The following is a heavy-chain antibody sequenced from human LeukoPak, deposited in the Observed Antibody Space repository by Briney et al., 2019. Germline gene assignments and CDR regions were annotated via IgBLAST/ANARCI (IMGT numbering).Heavy chain of an antibody. Sequence: SETLSLTCTVSGGSISSYYWSWIRQPAGKGLEWIGRIYTSGSTNYNPSLKSRVTMSVDTSKNQFSLKLSSVTAAGTAVYYCARDSNCSSTSCYRGYYYYMDVWGKGTTVTVSS. CDR1: GGSISSYY. J-gene: IGHJ6*03. CDR3: ARDSNCSSTSCYRGYYYYMDV. D-gene: IGHD2-2*02. CDR2: IYTSGST. V-gene: IGHV4-4*07.